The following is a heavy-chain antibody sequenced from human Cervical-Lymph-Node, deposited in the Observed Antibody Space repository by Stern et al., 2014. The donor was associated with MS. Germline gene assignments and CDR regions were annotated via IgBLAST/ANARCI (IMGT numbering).Heavy chain of an antibody. Sequence: QVQLEESGAEVKKPGASVTVSCKASGYAVTDRYVHWVRQSPVQGLEWMGIFNPNSYNATYAQQFQGRVTMARDTSTNSFYMELSSLRSEDTAMYYCAGADRQDFDYWGQGTLVTVSS. D-gene: IGHD1-14*01. J-gene: IGHJ4*02. V-gene: IGHV1-46*03. CDR2: FNPNSYNA. CDR3: AGADRQDFDY. CDR1: GYAVTDRY.